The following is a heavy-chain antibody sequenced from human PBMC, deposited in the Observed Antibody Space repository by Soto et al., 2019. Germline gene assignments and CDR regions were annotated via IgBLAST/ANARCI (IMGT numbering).Heavy chain of an antibody. CDR2: TIPMFATA. CDR3: ARGLFGQQWLVGFDT. Sequence: QVHLVQSGAEVKKPGSSVKVSCKASGGSFSNYIFAWVRQAPGQGLEWMGGTIPMFATAQYAQKLHGRVTITADEYTSTVYMDLTSLRADDTAVYYCARGLFGQQWLVGFDTWGQGTLVTVSS. CDR1: GGSFSNYI. V-gene: IGHV1-69*01. D-gene: IGHD6-19*01. J-gene: IGHJ4*02.